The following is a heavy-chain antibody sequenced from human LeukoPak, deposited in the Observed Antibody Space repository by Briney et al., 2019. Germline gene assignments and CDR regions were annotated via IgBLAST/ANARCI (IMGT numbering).Heavy chain of an antibody. J-gene: IGHJ4*02. V-gene: IGHV3-72*01. Sequence: GGSLRLSCAASGFTFSDHYMDWVRQAPGKGLEWLARSRDKAKSYSTEHAASVKGRFTISRDNSKNSLYLQMNSLKTEDTAVYYCARRSNSYYTFDFWGQRTLVTVSS. CDR3: ARRSNSYYTFDF. CDR2: SRDKAKSYST. CDR1: GFTFSDHY. D-gene: IGHD1-26*01.